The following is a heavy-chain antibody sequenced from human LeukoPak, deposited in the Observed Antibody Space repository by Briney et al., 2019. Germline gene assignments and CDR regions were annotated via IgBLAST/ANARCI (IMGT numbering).Heavy chain of an antibody. J-gene: IGHJ4*02. CDR2: ISSSGDTI. V-gene: IGHV3-48*03. CDR1: GFTFSTYE. D-gene: IGHD1-7*01. CDR3: ARKGLGGELGGFDS. Sequence: GGSLRLSCAASGFTFSTYEMNWVRQAPGKGLEWVSYISSSGDTIYYADSVKGRFTISRDNAENSLYLQMNSLRVEDTALYYCARKGLGGELGGFDSWGQGTLVTVSS.